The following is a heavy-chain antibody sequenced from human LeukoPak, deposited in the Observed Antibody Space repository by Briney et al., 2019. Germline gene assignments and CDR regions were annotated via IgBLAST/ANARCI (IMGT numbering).Heavy chain of an antibody. CDR1: GFTFSSSS. V-gene: IGHV3-48*02. Sequence: PGGSLRLSCGVSGFTFSSSSMNWVRQAPGKGLDWVSYISSSSSTIYYADSVKGRFTISRDNAKNSLYLKMNSLRDEDTAVYYCARYFGSWGQGTLVTVSS. J-gene: IGHJ4*02. CDR2: ISSSSSTI. CDR3: ARYFGS.